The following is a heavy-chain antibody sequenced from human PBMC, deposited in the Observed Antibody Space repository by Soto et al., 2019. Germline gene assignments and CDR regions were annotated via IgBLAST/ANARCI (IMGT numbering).Heavy chain of an antibody. V-gene: IGHV4-31*03. Sequence: QVQLQESGPGLVKPSQTLSLTCTVSGGSISSGGYYWSWIRQHPGKGLEWIGYIYYSGTTYYTYYTPSLKTRVTISVDTSKNQFSLKLSSVTAADTAVYYCASEPLTWGQGTLVTVSS. J-gene: IGHJ4*02. CDR3: ASEPLT. CDR1: GGSISSGGYY. CDR2: IYYSGTTYYT.